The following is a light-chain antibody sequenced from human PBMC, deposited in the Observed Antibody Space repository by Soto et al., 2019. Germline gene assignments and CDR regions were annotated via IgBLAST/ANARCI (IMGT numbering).Light chain of an antibody. CDR1: SSNIGAGYD. CDR2: GNS. Sequence: QSVLTQPPSVSGAPGQRVTISCTGSSSNIGAGYDVHWYQQLPGTAPKLLIYGNSNRPSGVPDRFSGSKSGTSASLAITGRQAEDEADYYCQSYDSSLSVPLYVFGNGTKVTVL. J-gene: IGLJ1*01. CDR3: QSYDSSLSVPLYV. V-gene: IGLV1-40*01.